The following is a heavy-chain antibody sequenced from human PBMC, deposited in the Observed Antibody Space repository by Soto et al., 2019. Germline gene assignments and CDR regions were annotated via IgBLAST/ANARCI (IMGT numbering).Heavy chain of an antibody. CDR3: ARDLPIPYCSSTSCPQDY. V-gene: IGHV3-48*01. CDR1: GFTFSSYS. D-gene: IGHD2-2*01. CDR2: ISSSSSTI. J-gene: IGHJ4*02. Sequence: GGSLRLSCAASGFTFSSYSMNWVRQAPGKGLEWVSYISSSSSTIYYADSVKGRFTISRDNAKNSLYLQMNSLRAEDTAVYYCARDLPIPYCSSTSCPQDYWGQGTLVTVSS.